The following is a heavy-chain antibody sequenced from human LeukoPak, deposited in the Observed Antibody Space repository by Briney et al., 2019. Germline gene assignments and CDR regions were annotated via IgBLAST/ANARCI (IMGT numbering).Heavy chain of an antibody. J-gene: IGHJ4*02. CDR1: GGSFSGYY. CDR3: ARDGYSYGYPLDY. CDR2: INHSGST. V-gene: IGHV4-34*01. D-gene: IGHD5-18*01. Sequence: SETLSLTCAVYGGSFSGYYWGWIRQPPGKGLEWIGEINHSGSTNYNPSLKSRVTISVDTSKNQFSLKLSSVTAADTAVYYCARDGYSYGYPLDYWGQGTLVTVSS.